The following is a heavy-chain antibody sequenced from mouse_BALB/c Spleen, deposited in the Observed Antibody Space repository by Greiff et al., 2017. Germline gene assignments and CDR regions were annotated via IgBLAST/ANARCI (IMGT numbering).Heavy chain of an antibody. V-gene: IGHV1-4*01. CDR3: ARYPYYGSSYGFAY. J-gene: IGHJ3*01. D-gene: IGHD1-1*01. CDR2: INPSSGYT. CDR1: GYTFTSYT. Sequence: VKLMESGAELARPGASVKMSCKASGYTFTSYTMHWVKQRPGQGLEWIGYINPSSGYTNYNQKFKDKATLTADKSSSTAYMQLSSLTSEDSAVYYCARYPYYGSSYGFAYWGQGTLVTVSA.